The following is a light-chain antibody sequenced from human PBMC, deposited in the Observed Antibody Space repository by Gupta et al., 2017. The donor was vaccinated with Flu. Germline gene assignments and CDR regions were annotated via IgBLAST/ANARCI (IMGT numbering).Light chain of an antibody. CDR1: QSISSY. CDR2: AAS. J-gene: IGKJ1*01. Sequence: DIQMTQSPSSLSASVGDRVTITCRASQSISSYLNWYQQKPGKAPKLLIYAASSLQSGVPSRFSGSGSGTDFTLTISSLQPEDVATDYSQQSYSTPSTFGQGTKVEIK. CDR3: QQSYSTPST. V-gene: IGKV1-39*01.